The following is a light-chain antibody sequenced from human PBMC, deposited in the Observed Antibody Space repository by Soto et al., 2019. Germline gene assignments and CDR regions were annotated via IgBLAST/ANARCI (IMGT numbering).Light chain of an antibody. J-gene: IGKJ5*01. V-gene: IGKV1-39*01. CDR2: AAS. CDR1: QDISHY. Sequence: DLQMTQSPSSLSASVGDRVTIXXQASQDISHYLSWYQQEPGKAPKLXXYAASSLQSGVPSRFSGSGSGTDFTLTISSLQPEDFATYYCQQSYSTPPITFGQGTRLEIK. CDR3: QQSYSTPPIT.